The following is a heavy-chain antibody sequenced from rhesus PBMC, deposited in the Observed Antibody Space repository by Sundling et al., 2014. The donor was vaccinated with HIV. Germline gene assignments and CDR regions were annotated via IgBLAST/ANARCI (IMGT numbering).Heavy chain of an antibody. CDR3: ATCYRHYYFDY. V-gene: IGHV4S9*01. Sequence: QVQLQESGPGLMKPSETLSLTCAVSGGSISENWHLNWIRQSPGKGLEWIGKISGSNGNTYYKSSLKSRVTISRDTSKNQFSLKLSSVTAADTAVYYCATCYRHYYFDYWGQGVLITVSS. CDR2: ISGSNGNT. D-gene: IGHD3-9*01. J-gene: IGHJ4*01. CDR1: GGSISENWH.